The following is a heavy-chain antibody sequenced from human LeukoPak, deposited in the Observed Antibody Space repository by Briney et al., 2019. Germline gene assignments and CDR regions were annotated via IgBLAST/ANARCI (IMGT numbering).Heavy chain of an antibody. CDR1: GFTFSSYA. Sequence: PGGSLGLSCAASGFTFSSYAMNWVRQAPGKGLEWVSTISGSGGSKHYADSVEGRFTISRDNSKNTVYLQMNSLRAEDTAIYYCAKLTSASGAYGVDVWGQGTTVTVSS. CDR3: AKLTSASGAYGVDV. D-gene: IGHD3-10*01. J-gene: IGHJ6*02. V-gene: IGHV3-23*01. CDR2: ISGSGGSK.